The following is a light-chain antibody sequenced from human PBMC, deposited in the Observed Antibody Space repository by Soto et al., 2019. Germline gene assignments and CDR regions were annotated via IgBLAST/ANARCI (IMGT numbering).Light chain of an antibody. V-gene: IGKV3D-15*01. Sequence: EIVMTQSPVTLSVSPGERATLSCRATQTVSSNLAWYQQKPGQAPRLLIYGASTRVTGIPARFSGSGSGTEFTLTISSLQSEDCAVYYCQQYNNWPLTFGGGTKVETK. CDR1: QTVSSN. J-gene: IGKJ4*01. CDR3: QQYNNWPLT. CDR2: GAS.